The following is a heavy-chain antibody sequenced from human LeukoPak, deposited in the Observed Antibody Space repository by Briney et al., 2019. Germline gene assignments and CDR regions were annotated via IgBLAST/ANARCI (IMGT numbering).Heavy chain of an antibody. V-gene: IGHV4-59*01. CDR1: GGSISSYY. CDR2: IYYSGST. Sequence: SETLSLTCTVSGGSISSYYWSWIRQPPGKGLEWIGYIYYSGSTNYNPSLKSRVTISVDTSKNQCSLKLSSVTAADTAVYYCARDKVVGALVGAFDIWGQGTMVTVSS. D-gene: IGHD2-15*01. J-gene: IGHJ3*02. CDR3: ARDKVVGALVGAFDI.